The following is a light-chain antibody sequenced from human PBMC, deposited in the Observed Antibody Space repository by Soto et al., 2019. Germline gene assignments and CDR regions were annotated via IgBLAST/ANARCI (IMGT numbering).Light chain of an antibody. CDR1: SSNIGAGFD. V-gene: IGLV1-40*01. J-gene: IGLJ3*02. CDR3: QSYDSGLTGSV. Sequence: QSVLTQPPSVSGAPGQRVTISCTGSSSNIGAGFDVHWYQQLPGTAPKLLIYGNTNRPSGVPDRFSGSKSGTSASLAITGLQAEDDGDYYCQSYDSGLTGSVFGGGTQLTVL. CDR2: GNT.